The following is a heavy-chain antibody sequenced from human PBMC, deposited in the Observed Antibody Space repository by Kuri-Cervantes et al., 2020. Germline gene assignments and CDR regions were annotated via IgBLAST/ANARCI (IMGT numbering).Heavy chain of an antibody. CDR3: ARDREMATILDYYYYGVDV. Sequence: GGSLRLSCAASGFTFSNAWMSWVRQAPGKGLEWVGRIKSKTDGGTTDYAAPVKGRFTISRDDSKNTLYLQMNSLRAEDTAVYYCARDREMATILDYYYYGVDVWGQGTTVTVSS. CDR2: IKSKTDGGTT. V-gene: IGHV3-15*01. CDR1: GFTFSNAW. J-gene: IGHJ6*02. D-gene: IGHD5-24*01.